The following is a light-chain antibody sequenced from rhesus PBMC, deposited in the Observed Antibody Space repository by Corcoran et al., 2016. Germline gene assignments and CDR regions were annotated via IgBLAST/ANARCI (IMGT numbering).Light chain of an antibody. CDR3: QQYYNTPYS. Sequence: DIQMTQSPSSLSASVGDRVTITCRASQVISNDLAWYQQKPGETPKLLIFETSSLQSGIPSRFSGSGSGTDFTFTISSVQSEDFATYYCQQYYNTPYSFGQGTKVEIK. CDR1: QVISND. V-gene: IGKV1-25*01. J-gene: IGKJ2*01. CDR2: ETS.